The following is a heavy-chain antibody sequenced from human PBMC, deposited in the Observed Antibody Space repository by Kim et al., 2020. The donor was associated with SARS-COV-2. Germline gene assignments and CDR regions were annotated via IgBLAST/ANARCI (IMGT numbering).Heavy chain of an antibody. V-gene: IGHV3-33*01. CDR3: ARDPMVRGVMDV. Sequence: GGSLRLSCAASGFTFSSYGMHWVRQAPGKGLEWVAVIWYDGSNKYYADSVKGRFTISRDNPKNTLYLQMNSLRAEDTAVYYCARDPMVRGVMDVWGQGTTVTVSS. J-gene: IGHJ6*02. CDR2: IWYDGSNK. CDR1: GFTFSSYG. D-gene: IGHD3-10*01.